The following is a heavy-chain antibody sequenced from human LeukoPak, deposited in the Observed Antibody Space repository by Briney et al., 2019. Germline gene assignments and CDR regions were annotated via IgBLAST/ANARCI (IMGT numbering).Heavy chain of an antibody. CDR2: INHSGST. V-gene: IGHV4-34*01. Sequence: SETLSLTCAVYGGSFSGYYWSWIRQPPGKGLEWIGEINHSGSTNYNPSLKSRVTISVDTSKNQFSLKLSSVTAADTAVYYCARGWAITMVRGVTLPYFDYWGQGTLVTVSS. CDR3: ARGWAITMVRGVTLPYFDY. CDR1: GGSFSGYY. D-gene: IGHD3-10*01. J-gene: IGHJ4*02.